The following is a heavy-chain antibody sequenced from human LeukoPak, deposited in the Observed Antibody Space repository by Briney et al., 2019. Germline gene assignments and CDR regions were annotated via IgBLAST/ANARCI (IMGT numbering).Heavy chain of an antibody. Sequence: PGGSLRLSCAASGFTFSSYGMSWVRQAPGKGLEWVSAISCTSGSTRYADSVKGRFSISRDNAKNTLHLQMNSLRAEDTAVYYCAKTRAIVGATWAREGFLDYWGQGTLVTVSS. V-gene: IGHV3-23*01. CDR2: ISCTSGST. CDR3: AKTRAIVGATWAREGFLDY. D-gene: IGHD1-26*01. CDR1: GFTFSSYG. J-gene: IGHJ4*02.